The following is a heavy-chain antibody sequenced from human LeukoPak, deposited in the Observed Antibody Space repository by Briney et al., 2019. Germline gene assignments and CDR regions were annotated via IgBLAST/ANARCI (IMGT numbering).Heavy chain of an antibody. Sequence: ASVKVSCKASGYTFTSYDINWVRQAAGQGLEWMGWMNPNSGNTGYAQKFQGRVTMTRNTSISTAYMELSSLRSEDTAVYYCARGPRNVVVVAAKSVDYWGQGTLVTVSS. CDR1: GYTFTSYD. J-gene: IGHJ4*02. CDR2: MNPNSGNT. V-gene: IGHV1-8*01. D-gene: IGHD2-15*01. CDR3: ARGPRNVVVVAAKSVDY.